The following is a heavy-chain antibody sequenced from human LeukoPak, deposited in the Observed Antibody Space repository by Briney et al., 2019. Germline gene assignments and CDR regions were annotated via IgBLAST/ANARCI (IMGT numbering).Heavy chain of an antibody. V-gene: IGHV4-34*01. CDR2: INHSGST. CDR1: GGSISSYY. CDR3: ARRDGYNYLRIPLNAFDI. Sequence: SETLSLTCTVSGGSISSYYWSWIRQPPGKGLEWIGEINHSGSTNYNPSLKSRVTISVDTSKNQFSLKLSSVTAADTAVYYCARRDGYNYLRIPLNAFDIWGQGTMVTVSS. J-gene: IGHJ3*02. D-gene: IGHD5-24*01.